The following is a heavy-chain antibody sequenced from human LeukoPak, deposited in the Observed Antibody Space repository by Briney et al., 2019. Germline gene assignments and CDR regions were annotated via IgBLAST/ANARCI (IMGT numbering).Heavy chain of an antibody. CDR1: GFSFTTYW. Sequence: PGGSLRLSCAASGFSFTTYWMSWVRQAPGKGLEWVANIKQDGTEKSYVDSVKGRFTISRDNAKNSLYLQMNTLRAEDTAVYYCAREADYVWGSYRNDYWGQGTLVTVSS. V-gene: IGHV3-7*01. J-gene: IGHJ4*02. CDR3: AREADYVWGSYRNDY. D-gene: IGHD3-16*02. CDR2: IKQDGTEK.